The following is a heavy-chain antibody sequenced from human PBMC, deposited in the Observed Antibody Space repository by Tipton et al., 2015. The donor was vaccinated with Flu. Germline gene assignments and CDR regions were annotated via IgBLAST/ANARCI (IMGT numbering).Heavy chain of an antibody. Sequence: TLSLICTVSGGSISSYYWSWIRQPPGKGLEWIGYISYSGSTNYNPSLKSRVTISVDTSKNQFSLKLNSMTAADTAVYYCARDGDFGVVSGLDVWGQGTTVTVSS. J-gene: IGHJ6*02. D-gene: IGHD3-3*01. V-gene: IGHV4-59*01. CDR3: ARDGDFGVVSGLDV. CDR2: ISYSGST. CDR1: GGSISSYY.